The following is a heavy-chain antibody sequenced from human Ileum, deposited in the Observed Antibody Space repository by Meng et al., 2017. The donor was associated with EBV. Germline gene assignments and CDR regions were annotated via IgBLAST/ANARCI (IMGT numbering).Heavy chain of an antibody. CDR1: GNTVPDFF. Sequence: QAGARVKKTGPSRKVSRKLSGNTVPDFFIHWVRQAPGQGLEYMGRINSNTGATNIARSFQGRVTMTRDTSTSTAYMELNSLTSDDTALYYCATPSGTYDSTSNYPLGPFDVWGRGTMVTVSS. V-gene: IGHV1-2*06. CDR2: INSNTGAT. D-gene: IGHD3-3*01. CDR3: ATPSGTYDSTSNYPLGPFDV. J-gene: IGHJ3*01.